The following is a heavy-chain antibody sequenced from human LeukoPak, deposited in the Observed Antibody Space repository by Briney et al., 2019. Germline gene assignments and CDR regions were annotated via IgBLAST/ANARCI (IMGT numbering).Heavy chain of an antibody. V-gene: IGHV3-7*01. J-gene: IGHJ6*03. D-gene: IGHD6-19*01. CDR3: ARARQQWLVYTTYYYYYMDV. Sequence: GGSLRLSCAASGFTFSSYWMSWVRQAPGKGLEWVANIKQDGSEKYYVDSVKGRFTISRDNAKNSLYLQMNSLRAEDTAVYYCARARQQWLVYTTYYYYYMDVWGKGTTVTISS. CDR2: IKQDGSEK. CDR1: GFTFSSYW.